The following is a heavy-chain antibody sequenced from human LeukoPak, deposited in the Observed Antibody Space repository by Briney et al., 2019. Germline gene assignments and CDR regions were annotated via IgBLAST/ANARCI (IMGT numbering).Heavy chain of an antibody. CDR2: FYYSGST. D-gene: IGHD3-22*01. J-gene: IGHJ4*02. V-gene: IGHV4-39*01. CDR1: GGSISSRSYY. CDR3: ARITYYYDNSDRGPMDS. Sequence: SETLSLTCTVSGGSISSRSYYWGWIRQPPGKGLEWIGSFYYSGSTYYNPSLKSRVTISVDTSKNQFSLNLSYVTAADTAVYYCARITYYYDNSDRGPMDSWGQGTLVTVSS.